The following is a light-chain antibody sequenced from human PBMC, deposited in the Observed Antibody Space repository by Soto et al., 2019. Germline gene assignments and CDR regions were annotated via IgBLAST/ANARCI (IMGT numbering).Light chain of an antibody. V-gene: IGKV4-1*01. J-gene: IGKJ2*01. CDR2: CAS. CDR3: QQYYSTPPT. Sequence: DIVMTQSPDSLAVSLGERATINCKSSLRVLYSSNYNNYVAWYQPRPGQQPKLLIYCASTRASGVPDRFSGSWSGTDCTLTITSLQAEDVAVYYCQQYYSTPPTFRQGTKLEIK. CDR1: LRVLYSSNYNNY.